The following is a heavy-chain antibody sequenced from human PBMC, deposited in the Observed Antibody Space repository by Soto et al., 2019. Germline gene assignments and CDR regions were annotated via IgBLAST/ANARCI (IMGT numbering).Heavy chain of an antibody. Sequence: PGGSLRLSCAASGFTFDDYAIHWVRQAPGKGLEWVSGISWNGGSIAYADSVKGRFTISRDNAKNFLYLQMNSLTSDDTALYFCAKARTSLGTPRFDSWGQGTLVTVSS. CDR1: GFTFDDYA. J-gene: IGHJ4*02. V-gene: IGHV3-9*01. D-gene: IGHD3-16*01. CDR2: ISWNGGSI. CDR3: AKARTSLGTPRFDS.